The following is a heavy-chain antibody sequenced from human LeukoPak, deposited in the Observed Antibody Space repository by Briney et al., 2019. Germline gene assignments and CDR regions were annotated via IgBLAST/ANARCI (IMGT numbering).Heavy chain of an antibody. D-gene: IGHD7-27*01. Sequence: GGSLRLSCAASGFTFSSYEMNWVRQAPGKGLEWVSKISSSGTTIYYADSVKGRFTTSRDNAKNSLYLQLNSLRAEDTAVYYCARTNWGLGGAFDMWGQGTMVTVSS. J-gene: IGHJ3*02. CDR3: ARTNWGLGGAFDM. CDR2: ISSSGTTI. V-gene: IGHV3-48*03. CDR1: GFTFSSYE.